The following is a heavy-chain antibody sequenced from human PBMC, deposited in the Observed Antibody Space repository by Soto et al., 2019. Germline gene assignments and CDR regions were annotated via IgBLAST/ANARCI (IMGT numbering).Heavy chain of an antibody. Sequence: PGGSLRLSCAASGFTFSSYAMSWVRQAPGKGLEWVSAISGSGGSTYYADSVKGRFTISRDNSKNTLYLQMNSLRAEDTAVYYCAKKNIYAYDFCSGYPYYFDYWGQGTLVTVSS. D-gene: IGHD3-3*01. CDR2: ISGSGGST. CDR3: AKKNIYAYDFCSGYPYYFDY. CDR1: GFTFSSYA. J-gene: IGHJ4*02. V-gene: IGHV3-23*01.